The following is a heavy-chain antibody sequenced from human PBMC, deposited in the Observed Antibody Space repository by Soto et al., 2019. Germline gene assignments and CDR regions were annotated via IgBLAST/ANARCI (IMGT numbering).Heavy chain of an antibody. CDR3: ASSPGVYYGSGIGYYYGTDV. CDR1: GYTFTSYY. J-gene: IGHJ6*02. D-gene: IGHD3-10*01. Sequence: PVKVSCKASGYTFTSYYMHWVRQAPGQGLEWMGIINPSGGSTSYAQKFQGRVTMTRDTSTSTVYMELSSLRSEDTAVYYCASSPGVYYGSGIGYYYGTDVWG. V-gene: IGHV1-46*01. CDR2: INPSGGST.